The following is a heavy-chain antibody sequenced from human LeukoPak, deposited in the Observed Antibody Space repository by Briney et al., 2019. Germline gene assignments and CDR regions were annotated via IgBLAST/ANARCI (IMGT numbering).Heavy chain of an antibody. V-gene: IGHV1-18*01. Sequence: ASVKVSCKASGYTFTGYGISWVRQAPGQGLEWMGWISAYNGNTNYAQKLQGRVTMTTDTSTSTAYMELRSLRSDDTAVYYCARRGSYYYYYYMDVWGKGTTVTVSS. CDR3: ARRGSYYYYYYMDV. CDR2: ISAYNGNT. J-gene: IGHJ6*03. CDR1: GYTFTGYG. D-gene: IGHD1-26*01.